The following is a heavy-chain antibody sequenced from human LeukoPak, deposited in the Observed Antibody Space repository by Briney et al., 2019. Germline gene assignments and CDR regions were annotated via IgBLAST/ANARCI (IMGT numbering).Heavy chain of an antibody. V-gene: IGHV3-21*01. Sequence: GGSLGLSCAASGFTFSSYSMNWVRQAPGKGLEWVSSISSSSSYIYYADSVKGRFTISRDNAKNSLYLQMNSLRAEDTAVYYCARDRAGARDCWGQGTLVTVSS. CDR2: ISSSSSYI. J-gene: IGHJ4*02. CDR3: ARDRAGARDC. D-gene: IGHD1-26*01. CDR1: GFTFSSYS.